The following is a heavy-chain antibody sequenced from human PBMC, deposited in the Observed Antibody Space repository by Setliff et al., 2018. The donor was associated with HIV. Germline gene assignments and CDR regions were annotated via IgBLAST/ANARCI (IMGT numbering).Heavy chain of an antibody. CDR1: GFTFSDHH. J-gene: IGHJ4*02. CDR3: AENLFSSRWSPLDS. D-gene: IGHD6-13*01. CDR2: ISYDGSNK. Sequence: GGSLRLSCAASGFTFSDHHMHWVRQAPGKGLEWVAVISYDGSNKYYADSVKGRFTISRDNSKNTLYLQMNRLRSEDTAVYYCAENLFSSRWSPLDSWGQGTLVTVSS. V-gene: IGHV3-30-3*01.